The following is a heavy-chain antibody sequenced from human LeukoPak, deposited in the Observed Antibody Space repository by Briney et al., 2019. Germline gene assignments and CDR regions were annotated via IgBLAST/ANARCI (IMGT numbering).Heavy chain of an antibody. Sequence: GRSLRLSCAASGFTFSSYAMHWVRQAPGKGLEWVAVISYDGSNKYYADSVKGRFTISRDNSKNTLYLQMNSLRAEDTAVYYCARDEYYYDSSGYYRYYYYGMDVWGQGTTVTASS. V-gene: IGHV3-30-3*01. CDR2: ISYDGSNK. D-gene: IGHD3-22*01. CDR1: GFTFSSYA. J-gene: IGHJ6*02. CDR3: ARDEYYYDSSGYYRYYYYGMDV.